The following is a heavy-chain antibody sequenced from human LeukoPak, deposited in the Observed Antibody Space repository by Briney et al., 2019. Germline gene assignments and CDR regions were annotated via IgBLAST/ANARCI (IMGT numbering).Heavy chain of an antibody. CDR2: IIPILGIA. J-gene: IGHJ4*02. CDR1: GGTFSSYA. V-gene: IGHV1-69*04. Sequence: SVKVSCKASGGTFSSYAISWVRQAPGQGLEWMGRIIPILGIANYAQKFQGRVTMTRNTSITTAYMELSSLRSEDTAVYYCAMRNGSGSLYFDYWGQGTLVTVSS. D-gene: IGHD3-10*01. CDR3: AMRNGSGSLYFDY.